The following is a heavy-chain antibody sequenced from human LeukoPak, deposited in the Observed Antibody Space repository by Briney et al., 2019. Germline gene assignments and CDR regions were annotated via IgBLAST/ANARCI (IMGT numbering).Heavy chain of an antibody. V-gene: IGHV3-33*01. CDR1: GSTFSSYG. J-gene: IGHJ4*02. CDR2: IWYDGSNK. Sequence: PGGSLRPSCAASGSTFSSYGMHWVRQAPGKGLEWVAVIWYDGSNKYYADSVKGRFTISRDNSKNTLYLQMNSLRAEDTAVYYCARDHRDCNDYWGQGTLDTVSS. CDR3: ARDHRDCNDY. D-gene: IGHD2-21*02.